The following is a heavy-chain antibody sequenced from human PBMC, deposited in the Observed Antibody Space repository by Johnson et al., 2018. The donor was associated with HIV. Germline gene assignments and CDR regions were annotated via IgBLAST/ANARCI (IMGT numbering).Heavy chain of an antibody. CDR2: IYSDGST. D-gene: IGHD5-12*01. V-gene: IGHV3-66*01. J-gene: IGHJ3*02. Sequence: EVQLVESGGGLVQPGGSLRLSCVASGFTVSGNYMNWVRQAPGTGLEWVSVIYSDGSTYYADSVQGRFTVSRDNSQNLLYLQLSSLRAEDTAVYYCARDAPNFFTSGVRDDAFDIWGPGTMVTVSP. CDR3: ARDAPNFFTSGVRDDAFDI. CDR1: GFTVSGNY.